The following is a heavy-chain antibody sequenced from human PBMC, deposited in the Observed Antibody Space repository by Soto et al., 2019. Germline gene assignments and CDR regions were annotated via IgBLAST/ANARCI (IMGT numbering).Heavy chain of an antibody. CDR1: GYTFTSYD. V-gene: IGHV1-8*01. CDR3: ATEVGARRLND. J-gene: IGHJ4*02. Sequence: QMQLVQSGAAVKKPGASVKVSCKASGYTFTSYDINWVRQANEQGLEWMGWMTNNSGNTGYAQKFPGRFTMTTNTSISTGYMDVCSRRAEDTAGYYCATEVGARRLNDWGQGTLVTVSS. D-gene: IGHD1-26*01. CDR2: MTNNSGNT.